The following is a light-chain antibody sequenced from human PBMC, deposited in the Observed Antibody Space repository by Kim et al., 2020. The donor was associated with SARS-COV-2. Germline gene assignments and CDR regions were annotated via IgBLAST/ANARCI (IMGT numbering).Light chain of an antibody. Sequence: EIVMTQSPATLSVSPGERATLSCRASQSVGSNLAWYQQMPGQAPRLLIYGASTRATDIPARFSGSGSGTEFTLIISGLQSEDFAVYYWQHYDTSPTYTFGQGTKLEI. CDR2: GAS. CDR1: QSVGSN. CDR3: QHYDTSPTYT. J-gene: IGKJ2*01. V-gene: IGKV3-15*01.